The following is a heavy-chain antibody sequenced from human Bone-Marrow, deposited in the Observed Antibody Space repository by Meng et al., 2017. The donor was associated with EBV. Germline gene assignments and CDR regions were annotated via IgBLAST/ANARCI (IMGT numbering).Heavy chain of an antibody. CDR3: ASEVRDYGDYGGDY. D-gene: IGHD4-17*01. V-gene: IGHV1-69*06. J-gene: IGHJ4*02. Sequence: VARGQLRAAVRRPGSPVKISCNASGGIVDSNGNYCVRQAPGQGREWMGGIIPIFGTANYAQKFQGRVTITADKSTSTAYMELSSLRSEDTAVYDCASEVRDYGDYGGDYWGQGTLVTVSS. CDR2: IIPIFGTA. CDR1: GGIVDSNG.